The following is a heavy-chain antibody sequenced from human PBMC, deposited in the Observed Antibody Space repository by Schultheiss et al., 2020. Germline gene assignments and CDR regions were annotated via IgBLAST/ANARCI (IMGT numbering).Heavy chain of an antibody. V-gene: IGHV3-23*01. D-gene: IGHD2-15*01. CDR2: ISGSGGST. CDR1: GFTFSSYA. J-gene: IGHJ4*02. Sequence: GGSLRLSCAASGFTFSSYAMSWVRQAPGKGLEWVSGISGSGGSTYYADSVKGRFTISRDNAKNTLYLQMNSLRAEDTAVYYCARGRGGYCSGGSCYVDYWGQGTLVTVSS. CDR3: ARGRGGYCSGGSCYVDY.